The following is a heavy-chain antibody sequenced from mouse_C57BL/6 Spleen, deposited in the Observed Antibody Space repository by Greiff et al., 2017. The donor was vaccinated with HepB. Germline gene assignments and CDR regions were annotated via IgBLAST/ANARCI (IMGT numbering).Heavy chain of an antibody. CDR1: GYTFTSYW. CDR3: AEGTVAPYYYAMDY. CDR2: INPSSGYT. Sequence: QVQLKESGAELAKPGASVKLSCKASGYTFTSYWMHWVKQRPGQGLEWIGYINPSSGYTKYNQKFKDKATLTADKSSSTAYMQLSSLTYEDSAVYYCAEGTVAPYYYAMDYWGQGTSVTVSS. D-gene: IGHD1-1*01. V-gene: IGHV1-7*01. J-gene: IGHJ4*01.